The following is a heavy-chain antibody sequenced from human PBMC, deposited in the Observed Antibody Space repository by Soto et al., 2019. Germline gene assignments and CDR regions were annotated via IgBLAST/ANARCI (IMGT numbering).Heavy chain of an antibody. CDR2: ISYDGSNK. D-gene: IGHD2-2*01. Sequence: QVQLVESGGGVVQPGRSLRLSCAASGFTFSSYAMHWVRQAPGKGLEWVAVISYDGSNKYYADSVKGRFTISRDNSKNTLYLQMNSLRAEDTAVYYCARDRYCSSTSCDWDAFDIWGQGTMVTVSS. V-gene: IGHV3-30-3*01. CDR1: GFTFSSYA. J-gene: IGHJ3*02. CDR3: ARDRYCSSTSCDWDAFDI.